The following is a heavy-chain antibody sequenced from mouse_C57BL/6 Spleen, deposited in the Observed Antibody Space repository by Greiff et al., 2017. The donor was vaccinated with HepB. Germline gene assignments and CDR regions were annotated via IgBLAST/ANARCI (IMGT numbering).Heavy chain of an antibody. D-gene: IGHD2-3*01. CDR2: IYPRDGST. CDR3: LYDGYYD. CDR1: GYTFTSYD. Sequence: QVQLQQSGPELVKPGASVKLSCKASGYTFTSYDINWVKQRPGQGLEWIGWIYPRDGSTKYNEKFKGKATLTGDTSSNTAYMELHRLTSEDSAVYFCLYDGYYDWGQGTTLTVSS. V-gene: IGHV1-85*01. J-gene: IGHJ2*01.